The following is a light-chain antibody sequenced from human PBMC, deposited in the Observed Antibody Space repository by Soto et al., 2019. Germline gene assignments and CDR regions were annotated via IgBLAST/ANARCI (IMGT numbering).Light chain of an antibody. CDR2: DDS. V-gene: IGLV3-21*02. CDR1: NIGSKS. J-gene: IGLJ1*01. Sequence: SSELTQPPSVSVAPGQTARITCGGNNIGSKSVHWYQQKPGRAPVLVVSDDSDRPSGIPERFSGSNSGNTATLTISRVEAGDEADYYCQVWDSGSDPYVFGTGTKLTVL. CDR3: QVWDSGSDPYV.